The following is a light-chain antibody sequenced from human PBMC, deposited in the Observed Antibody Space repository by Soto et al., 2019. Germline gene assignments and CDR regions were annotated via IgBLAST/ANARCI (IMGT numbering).Light chain of an antibody. CDR2: VSS. J-gene: IGKJ1*01. V-gene: IGKV3-11*01. CDR1: QNVANY. CDR3: QQHSNSPQT. Sequence: EIVLTQSPATLSLSPGERATLSCRASQNVANYLDWYQQKPGQAPRLLIYVSSTRATGIADRFSGSGSGTDFTLTISSLEPEDFAIYYCQQHSNSPQTFGQGTKLDIK.